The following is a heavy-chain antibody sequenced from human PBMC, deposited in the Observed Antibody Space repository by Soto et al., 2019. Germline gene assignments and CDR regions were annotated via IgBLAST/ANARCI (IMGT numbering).Heavy chain of an antibody. Sequence: QVQLVQSGAELTKPGASVRLSCKASGYNFISHHIHWVRQTPGQGLEWMGCINPFDGSATHAQKLKGRIIMTRDKSTSTVYMKLSSLRSEDAAIYYCARDYLSSNPSLSYFDYWGQGALVTVSA. CDR2: INPFDGSA. J-gene: IGHJ4*02. CDR1: GYNFISHH. V-gene: IGHV1-46*04. CDR3: ARDYLSSNPSLSYFDY. D-gene: IGHD4-4*01.